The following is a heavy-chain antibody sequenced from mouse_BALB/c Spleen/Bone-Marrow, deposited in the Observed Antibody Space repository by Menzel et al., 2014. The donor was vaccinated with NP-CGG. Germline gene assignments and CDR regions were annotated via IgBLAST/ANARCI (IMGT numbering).Heavy chain of an antibody. Sequence: EVQLVESGGGLVKPGGSLKLSCAASGFAFSSYDMSWVRQTPEKRLEWVATISSGGSYTYYPDSVKGRFTISRDNARNTLYLQMSSLRSEDTALYYCARVLRVYAMDYWGQGTSVTVSS. J-gene: IGHJ4*01. CDR2: ISSGGSYT. V-gene: IGHV5-9*02. CDR3: ARVLRVYAMDY. D-gene: IGHD2-4*01. CDR1: GFAFSSYD.